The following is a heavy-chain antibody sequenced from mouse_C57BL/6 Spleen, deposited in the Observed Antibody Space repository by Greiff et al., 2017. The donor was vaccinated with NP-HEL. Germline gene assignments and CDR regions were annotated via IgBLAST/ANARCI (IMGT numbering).Heavy chain of an antibody. CDR3: VKRYYGSSYDAMDY. J-gene: IGHJ4*01. V-gene: IGHV10-1*01. CDR1: GFSFNTYA. D-gene: IGHD1-1*01. Sequence: EVKLVESGGGLVQPKGSLKLSCAASGFSFNTYAMNWVRQAPGKGLEWVARIRSKSNNYATYYADSVKDRFTISRDDSESMLYLQMNNLKTEDTAMYYWVKRYYGSSYDAMDYGGQGTSVTVSS. CDR2: IRSKSNNYAT.